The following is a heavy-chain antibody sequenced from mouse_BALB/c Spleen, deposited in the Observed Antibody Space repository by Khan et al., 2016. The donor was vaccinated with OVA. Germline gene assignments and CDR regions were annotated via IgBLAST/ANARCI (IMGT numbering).Heavy chain of an antibody. D-gene: IGHD2-14*01. J-gene: IGHJ3*01. V-gene: IGHV4-1*02. CDR2: INPDSSTI. CDR1: GFDFSRYW. CDR3: ARPYRYDGRAWFAY. Sequence: EVELVESGGGLVQPGGSLKLSCAASGFDFSRYWMSWVRQAPGKGLEWIGEINPDSSTINYTPSLKDKFIISRDNAKNTLYLQMSKVRSEGTALYYCARPYRYDGRAWFAYWGQGTLVTVSA.